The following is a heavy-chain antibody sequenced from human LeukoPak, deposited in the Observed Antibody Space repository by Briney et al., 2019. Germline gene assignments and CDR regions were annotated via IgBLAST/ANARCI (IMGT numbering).Heavy chain of an antibody. V-gene: IGHV3-23*01. CDR2: ISESGGST. J-gene: IGHJ4*02. Sequence: GGSLRLSCAASGFTFSSYAMSWVRQAPGKGLEWVSTISESGGSTYYADSVKGRFTISRDNSKNTVYLQMTSLRTEDTAVYYCAKDQIGWAPGYVSGPLDQWGQGTLVTVSS. D-gene: IGHD6-19*01. CDR3: AKDQIGWAPGYVSGPLDQ. CDR1: GFTFSSYA.